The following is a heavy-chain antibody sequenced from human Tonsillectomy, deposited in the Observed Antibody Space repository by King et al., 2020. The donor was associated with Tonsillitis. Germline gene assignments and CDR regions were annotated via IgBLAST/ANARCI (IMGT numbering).Heavy chain of an antibody. J-gene: IGHJ4*02. CDR2: IRDTGN. CDR3: IGQEIGLPGGSYPEY. D-gene: IGHD7-27*01. Sequence: DVQLVESGGGLVQPGGSLKLSCAASGFIFRGSILHWVRKAPGKGPEWVGHIRDTGNAYAASVKDRFIISRDDSKNMAYLQMNNLKTEDTAVYYCIGQEIGLPGGSYPEYWGQGTLVTVSS. CDR1: GFIFRGSI. V-gene: IGHV3-73*01.